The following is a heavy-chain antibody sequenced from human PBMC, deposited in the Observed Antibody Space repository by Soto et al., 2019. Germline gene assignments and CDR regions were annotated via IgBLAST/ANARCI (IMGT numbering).Heavy chain of an antibody. CDR2: IVVGSGNT. Sequence: SVKVSCKASGFTFTSSAVQWVRQARGQRLEWIGWIVVGSGNTNYAQKFQERVTMTRDTSTSTVYMELSSLRSEDTAVYYCARDHGIITMVRGVPYGMDVWGQGTTVTVSS. D-gene: IGHD3-10*01. CDR1: GFTFTSSA. CDR3: ARDHGIITMVRGVPYGMDV. J-gene: IGHJ6*02. V-gene: IGHV1-58*01.